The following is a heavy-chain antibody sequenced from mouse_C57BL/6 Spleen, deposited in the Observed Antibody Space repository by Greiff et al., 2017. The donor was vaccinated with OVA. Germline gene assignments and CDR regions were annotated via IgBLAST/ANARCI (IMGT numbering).Heavy chain of an antibody. Sequence: LVESGPELVKPGASVKISCKASGYAFSSSWMNWVKQRPGKGLEWIGRIYPGDGDTNYNGKFKGKATLTAEKSSSTAYMQLSSLTSEDSAVYFCARSPWDYYAMDYWGQGTSVTVSS. CDR1: GYAFSSSW. V-gene: IGHV1-82*01. D-gene: IGHD4-1*01. CDR3: ARSPWDYYAMDY. J-gene: IGHJ4*01. CDR2: IYPGDGDT.